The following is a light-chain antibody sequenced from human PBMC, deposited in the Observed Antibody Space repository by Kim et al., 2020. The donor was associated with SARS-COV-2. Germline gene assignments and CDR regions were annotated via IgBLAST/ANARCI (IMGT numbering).Light chain of an antibody. CDR2: EVS. CDR1: SSDVGSYNL. J-gene: IGLJ2*01. V-gene: IGLV2-23*02. CDR3: CSYAGSSTSCVV. Sequence: QSALTQPASVSGSPGQSITISCTGTSSDVGSYNLVSWYQQHPGKAPKLMIYEVSNRPSGVSNRFSGSKSGNTASLTISGLQAEDEADYYCCSYAGSSTSCVVFGGGTQLTVL.